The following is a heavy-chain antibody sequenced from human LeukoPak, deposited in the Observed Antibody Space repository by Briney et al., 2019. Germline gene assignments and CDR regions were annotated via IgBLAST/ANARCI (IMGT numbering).Heavy chain of an antibody. CDR3: ARVRDYGDHSDY. D-gene: IGHD4-17*01. V-gene: IGHV1-2*02. J-gene: IGHJ4*02. CDR2: IIGHSGGT. Sequence: ASVKVSCKASGYTFSDYYIRWVRQAPGQGLEWMGRIIGHSGGTNYTQKFQGRITMTRDTSISTAYLVLSGLRSDDTAVYYCARVRDYGDHSDYWGQGTLVTVSS. CDR1: GYTFSDYY.